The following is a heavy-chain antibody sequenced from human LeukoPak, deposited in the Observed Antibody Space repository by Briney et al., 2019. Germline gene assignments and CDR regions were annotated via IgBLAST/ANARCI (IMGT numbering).Heavy chain of an antibody. V-gene: IGHV3-7*01. Sequence: GGSLRLSCAASGFTFSSYWMSWVRQAPGKGLEWVDNIKQDGSEKYYGNSVKGRFTISRDNAKSSLYLQMNSLRVEDTAVYFCQFGSGNYYNIPHNWFDPWGQGTLVTVSS. CDR2: IKQDGSEK. J-gene: IGHJ5*02. D-gene: IGHD3-10*01. CDR3: QFGSGNYYNIPHNWFDP. CDR1: GFTFSSYW.